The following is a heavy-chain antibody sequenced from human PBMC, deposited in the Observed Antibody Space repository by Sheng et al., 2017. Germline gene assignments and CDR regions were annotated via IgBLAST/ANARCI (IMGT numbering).Heavy chain of an antibody. CDR2: ISYDGSNK. D-gene: IGHD3-10*01. CDR3: AKDLWFGELSHDAFDI. V-gene: IGHV3-30*18. J-gene: IGHJ3*02. CDR1: GFTFSSYG. Sequence: QVQLVESGGGVVQPGRSLRLSCAASGFTFSSYGMHWVRQAPGKGLEWVAVISYDGSNKYYADSVKGRFTISRDNSKNTLYLQMNSLRAEDTAVYYCAKDLWFGELSHDAFDIWGQGTMVTVSS.